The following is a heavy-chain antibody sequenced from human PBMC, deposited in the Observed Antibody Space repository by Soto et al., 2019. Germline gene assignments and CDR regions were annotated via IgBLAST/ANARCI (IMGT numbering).Heavy chain of an antibody. D-gene: IGHD1-26*01. CDR3: ARYIVSVGPRASDAFDV. CDR1: GFTFSDTL. V-gene: IGHV1-3*01. J-gene: IGHJ3*01. Sequence: QVQLVQSGAELKKPGASVNISCQASGFTFSDTLINWVRQGPGQRLEWMGWINPANGNTRYSESFQGRVNSSCLSSASTAYVALSDLTSEDTAVYYCARYIVSVGPRASDAFDVWGQGTMITVSS. CDR2: INPANGNT.